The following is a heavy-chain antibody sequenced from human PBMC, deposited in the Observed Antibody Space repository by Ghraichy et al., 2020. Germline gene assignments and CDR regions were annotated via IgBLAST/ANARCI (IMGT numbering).Heavy chain of an antibody. J-gene: IGHJ4*02. Sequence: GESLNISCAASGFTFSSYGMHWVRQAPGKGLEWVAVISYDGSNKYYADSVKGRFTISRDNSKNTLYLQMNSLRAEDTAVYYCAKPLGIEPPPNYWGQGTLVTVSS. D-gene: IGHD7-27*01. CDR2: ISYDGSNK. CDR1: GFTFSSYG. V-gene: IGHV3-30*18. CDR3: AKPLGIEPPPNY.